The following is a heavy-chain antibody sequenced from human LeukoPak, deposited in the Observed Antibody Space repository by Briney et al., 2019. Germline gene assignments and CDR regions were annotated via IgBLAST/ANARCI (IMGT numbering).Heavy chain of an antibody. CDR3: ARVYYYGSGSGDFDY. Sequence: PSETLSLTCTVSGGSGSVSSGSYFWTWIRQSPQRGLEWIGHVSYSGGTNYNPSLKSRVTISVDTSRDQFSLKLSSVTAADTAVYYCARVYYYGSGSGDFDYWGQGTLVTVSS. V-gene: IGHV4-61*01. CDR2: VSYSGGT. D-gene: IGHD3-10*01. CDR1: GGSGSVSSGSYF. J-gene: IGHJ4*02.